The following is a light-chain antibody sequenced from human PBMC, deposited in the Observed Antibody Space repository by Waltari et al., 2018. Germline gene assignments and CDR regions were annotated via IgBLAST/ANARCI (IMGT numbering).Light chain of an antibody. CDR2: GTS. CDR3: QHYDGSVVT. CDR1: QSVTSIA. Sequence: DIVLTQSPGTLSLSPGDRATLSCRASQSVTSIAFPWYQQRPGQTPRLLIYGTSSRATDIPDRFSGSGSWTDFTLTISRLEPEDFAVYFCQHYDGSVVTFGGGTKVEI. J-gene: IGKJ4*01. V-gene: IGKV3-20*01.